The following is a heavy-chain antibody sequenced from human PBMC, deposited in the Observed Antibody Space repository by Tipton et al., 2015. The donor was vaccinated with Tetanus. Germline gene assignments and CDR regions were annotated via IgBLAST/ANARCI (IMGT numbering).Heavy chain of an antibody. CDR1: GGSISSSSYF. Sequence: TLSLTCTVSGGSISSSSYFWAWIRQPPGKGLEWIGSIYYTGNTYYNSSLKSRVTISVDTSKNQFSLKLTSVTAADTSAYYCARHTSNWKALGFGPWGQGTLVTVSS. CDR2: IYYTGNT. D-gene: IGHD1-20*01. V-gene: IGHV4-39*01. CDR3: ARHTSNWKALGFGP. J-gene: IGHJ5*02.